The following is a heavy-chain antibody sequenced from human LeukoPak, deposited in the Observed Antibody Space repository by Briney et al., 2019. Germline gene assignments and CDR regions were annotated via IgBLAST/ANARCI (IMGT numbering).Heavy chain of an antibody. CDR1: GFTFSNDA. Sequence: GGSLRLSCAASGFTFSNDAMSWVRQAPGKGLEWVSIVSGNGGVTFYADSVKGRFTISRDNSKNTLYMQMNSLRAEDTAVYYCAKDFWSMVGYMDVWGQGTTVSVSS. CDR2: VSGNGGVT. J-gene: IGHJ6*02. CDR3: AKDFWSMVGYMDV. V-gene: IGHV3-23*01. D-gene: IGHD3-3*01.